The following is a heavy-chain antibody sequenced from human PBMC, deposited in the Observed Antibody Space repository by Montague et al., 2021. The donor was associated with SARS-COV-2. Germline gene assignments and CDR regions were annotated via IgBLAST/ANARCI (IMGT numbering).Heavy chain of an antibody. CDR2: VYYRGST. CDR3: AREALGGVIDH. D-gene: IGHD3-16*01. V-gene: IGHV4-59*01. CDR1: GDSITSSF. J-gene: IGHJ4*02. Sequence: SETLSLTCTVSGDSITSSFWTWVRQPPAKGLEWIGYVYYRGSTNHTPSLKSRVTISVDVSKNQFSLKLSSVTAADTAVYYCAREALGGVIDHWGQGTLVTVSS.